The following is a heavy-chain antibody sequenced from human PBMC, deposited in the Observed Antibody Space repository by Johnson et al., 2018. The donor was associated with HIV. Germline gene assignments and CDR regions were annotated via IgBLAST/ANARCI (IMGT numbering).Heavy chain of an antibody. CDR2: IRYDGSNR. V-gene: IGHV3-33*01. Sequence: QVQLVESGGGGVQPGRSLRLSCAASGFTFSSYGMHWVRQAPGKGLEWVAFIRYDGSNRYYADPVKGRFTISRDNSKNTLYLQMNSLRAEDTAVYYCARGGARITEAFDIWGQGTTVIVSS. CDR1: GFTFSSYG. J-gene: IGHJ3*02. CDR3: ARGGARITEAFDI. D-gene: IGHD5-12*01.